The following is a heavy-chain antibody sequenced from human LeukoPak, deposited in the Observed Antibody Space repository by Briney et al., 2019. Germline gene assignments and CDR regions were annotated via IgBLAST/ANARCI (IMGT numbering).Heavy chain of an antibody. CDR1: GFTFSSYW. D-gene: IGHD2-8*01. Sequence: GGSLRLSCAASGFTFSSYWMSWVRQAPGKGLEWVANIKQDGSEKYYVDSVKGRFTISRDNAKNSLYLQMNSPRAEDTAVYYCARDDCTNGVCYIFDYCGQGTLVTVSS. CDR3: ARDDCTNGVCYIFDY. CDR2: IKQDGSEK. J-gene: IGHJ4*02. V-gene: IGHV3-7*01.